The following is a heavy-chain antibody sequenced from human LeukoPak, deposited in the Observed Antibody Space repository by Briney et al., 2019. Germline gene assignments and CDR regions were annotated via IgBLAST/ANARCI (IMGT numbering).Heavy chain of an antibody. CDR2: IRYDGSNK. V-gene: IGHV3-30*02. Sequence: GGSLRLSCAASGFTFSSYGMHWVRQAPGKGLEWVAFIRYDGSNKYYADSVKGRFTISRDNSKNTLYLQMNSLRAEDTAVYYCAKAGLVYDILTGGVDYWGQGTLVTVSS. CDR3: AKAGLVYDILTGGVDY. D-gene: IGHD3-9*01. CDR1: GFTFSSYG. J-gene: IGHJ4*02.